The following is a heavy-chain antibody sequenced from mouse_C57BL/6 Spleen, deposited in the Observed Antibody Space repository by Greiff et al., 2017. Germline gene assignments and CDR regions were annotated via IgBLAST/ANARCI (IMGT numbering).Heavy chain of an antibody. J-gene: IGHJ2*01. V-gene: IGHV1-76*01. CDR2: IYPGSGNT. CDR1: GYTFTDYY. CDR3: ARGRIYDYDGNFDY. D-gene: IGHD2-4*01. Sequence: LVESGAELVRPGASVKLSCKASGYTFTDYYINWVKQRPGQGLEWIARIYPGSGNTYYNEKFKGKATLTAEKSSSTAYMQLSSLTSEDSAVYFCARGRIYDYDGNFDYWGQGTTLTVSS.